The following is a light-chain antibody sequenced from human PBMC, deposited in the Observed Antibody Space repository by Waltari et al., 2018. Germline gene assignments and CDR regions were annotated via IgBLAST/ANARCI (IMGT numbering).Light chain of an antibody. V-gene: IGLV2-14*03. Sequence: QSALTQPASVSGSPGQSLPISCTGTSSDVGGYNYVPWYQQHPGGAPRLMIYGVTNRPSGVSIRFSGSKSGNTASLTISGLQPEDEAYYYCSSYTTSDTLIFAGGTKLTVL. CDR2: GVT. CDR3: SSYTTSDTLI. CDR1: SSDVGGYNY. J-gene: IGLJ2*01.